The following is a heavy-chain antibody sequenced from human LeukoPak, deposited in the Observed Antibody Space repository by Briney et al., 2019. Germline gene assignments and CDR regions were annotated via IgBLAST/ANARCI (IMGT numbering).Heavy chain of an antibody. D-gene: IGHD2-2*01. V-gene: IGHV1-69*05. CDR2: IIPIFGTA. CDR1: GGTFSSYA. Sequence: ASVKVSCKASGGTFSSYAISWVRQAPGQGLEWMGRIIPIFGTANYAQKFQGRVTITTDESTSTAYMELSSLRSEDTAVYYCARDYRVVVPAATEYYYYYYMDVWGKGTTVTVSS. J-gene: IGHJ6*03. CDR3: ARDYRVVVPAATEYYYYYYMDV.